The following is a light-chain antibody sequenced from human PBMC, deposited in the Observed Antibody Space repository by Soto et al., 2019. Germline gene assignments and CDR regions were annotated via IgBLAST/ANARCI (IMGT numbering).Light chain of an antibody. CDR3: QQYNSYSLT. CDR2: KAS. CDR1: QSISSW. J-gene: IGKJ4*01. V-gene: IGKV1-5*03. Sequence: DIQMTHSPSTLSASEGDRVTITCRASQSISSWLAWYQQKPGKAPKLLIYKASSLESGVPSRFSGSGSGTEFTLTISSLQPNDFATYYCQQYNSYSLTFGGGTKVEIK.